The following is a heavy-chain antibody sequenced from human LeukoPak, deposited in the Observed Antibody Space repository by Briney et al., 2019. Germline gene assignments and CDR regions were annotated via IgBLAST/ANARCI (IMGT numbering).Heavy chain of an antibody. D-gene: IGHD6-19*01. CDR1: GFTFSDYY. Sequence: GGSLRLSCAASGFTFSDYYMSWIRQAPGKGLEWVSYISSSGSTIYYADSVKGRFTTSRDNAKNSLYLQMNSLRAEDTAVYYCARDENFYSSKSQFDYWGQGTLVTVSS. CDR3: ARDENFYSSKSQFDY. J-gene: IGHJ4*02. CDR2: ISSSGSTI. V-gene: IGHV3-11*04.